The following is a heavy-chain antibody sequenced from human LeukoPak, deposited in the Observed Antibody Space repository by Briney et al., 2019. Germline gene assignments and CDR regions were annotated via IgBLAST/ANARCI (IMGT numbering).Heavy chain of an antibody. CDR2: ISWNSGSI. CDR1: GFTFDDYA. CDR3: AREHYFYHMDG. J-gene: IGHJ6*03. V-gene: IGHV3-9*01. Sequence: GGSLRLSCAASGFTFDDYAMHWVRHAPGKGVEWVSGISWNSGSIAYADSVKGRFTMSRDNAENSLYLQMNSLRVEDTAVYYCAREHYFYHMDGWGEGTTVTVSS.